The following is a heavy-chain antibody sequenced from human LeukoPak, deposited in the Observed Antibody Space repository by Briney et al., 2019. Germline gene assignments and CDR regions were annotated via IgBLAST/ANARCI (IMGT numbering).Heavy chain of an antibody. CDR3: ARDDPRDYGGPSDY. Sequence: PGGSLRLSCAASGFTFSSYWMNWVRQAPGKGLEWVANIKHDGSEKYYVDSVKGRFTISRDNAKNSLYLQMNSLRAEDTAVYYCARDDPRDYGGPSDYWGQGTLVTVSS. V-gene: IGHV3-7*03. CDR1: GFTFSSYW. J-gene: IGHJ4*02. CDR2: IKHDGSEK. D-gene: IGHD4/OR15-4a*01.